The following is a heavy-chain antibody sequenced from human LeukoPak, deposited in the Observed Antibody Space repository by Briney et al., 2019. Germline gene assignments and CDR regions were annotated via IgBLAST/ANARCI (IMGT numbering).Heavy chain of an antibody. CDR1: GGTFSSYA. V-gene: IGHV1-69*13. CDR3: GRLPYSSGWPFDY. J-gene: IGHJ4*02. D-gene: IGHD6-19*01. Sequence: SVKVSCKASGGTFSSYAISWVRQAPGQGLEWMGGIIPIFGTANYAQKFQGRVTITADESTSTAYMELSSLRSEDTAVYYCGRLPYSSGWPFDYWGQGTLVTVSS. CDR2: IIPIFGTA.